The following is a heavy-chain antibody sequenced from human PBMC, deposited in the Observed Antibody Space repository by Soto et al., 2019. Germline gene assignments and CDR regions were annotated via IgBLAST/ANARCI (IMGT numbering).Heavy chain of an antibody. V-gene: IGHV1-69*11. Sequence: SVKVSCKASGGTFSSYAISWVRQAPGQGLEWMGRIIPFIGTANYAQKFQGRVTITADESTSTAYMELTSLRSEDTAVYYCARVVVTAVPASYYYGMDVWGQGTTVTVSS. CDR3: ARVVVTAVPASYYYGMDV. D-gene: IGHD2-21*02. CDR2: IIPFIGTA. J-gene: IGHJ6*02. CDR1: GGTFSSYA.